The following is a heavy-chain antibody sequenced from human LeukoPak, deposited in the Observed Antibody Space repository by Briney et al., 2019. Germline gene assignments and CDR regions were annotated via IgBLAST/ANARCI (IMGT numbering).Heavy chain of an antibody. D-gene: IGHD3-3*01. CDR1: GYTFTSYA. Sequence: ASVKVSCKASGYTFTSYAISWVRQAPGQGLEWMGRIIPILGIANYAQKFQGRVTITADKSTSTAYMELSSLRSEDTAVYYCAREKTPEIDFWVYYYYGMDVWGQGTTVTVSS. V-gene: IGHV1-69*04. J-gene: IGHJ6*02. CDR3: AREKTPEIDFWVYYYYGMDV. CDR2: IIPILGIA.